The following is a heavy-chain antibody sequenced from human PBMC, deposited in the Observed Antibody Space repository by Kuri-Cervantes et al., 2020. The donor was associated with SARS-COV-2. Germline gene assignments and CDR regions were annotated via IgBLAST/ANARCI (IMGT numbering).Heavy chain of an antibody. CDR1: GFTFSSYG. Sequence: GESLKISCAASGFTFSSYGMHWVRQAPGKGLEWVAVIWYDGSNKYYADSVKGRFTISRDNSKNTLYLQMNSPRAEDTAVYYCARDRGSGTYYYYGMDVWGQGTTVTVSS. CDR3: ARDRGSGTYYYYGMDV. D-gene: IGHD3-10*01. J-gene: IGHJ6*02. V-gene: IGHV3-30*19. CDR2: IWYDGSNK.